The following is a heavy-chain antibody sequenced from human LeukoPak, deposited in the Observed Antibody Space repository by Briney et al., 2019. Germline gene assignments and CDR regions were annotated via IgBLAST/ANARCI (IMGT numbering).Heavy chain of an antibody. V-gene: IGHV3-21*01. CDR3: ARDSIGGYDSSGYAY. D-gene: IGHD3-22*01. Sequence: GGSLRLSCAASGFTFSSYAMSWVRQAPGKGLEWVSSISSSSSYIYYADSVKGRFTISRDNAKNSLYLQMNSLRAEDTAVYYCARDSIGGYDSSGYAYWGQGTLVTVSS. CDR1: GFTFSSYA. CDR2: ISSSSSYI. J-gene: IGHJ4*02.